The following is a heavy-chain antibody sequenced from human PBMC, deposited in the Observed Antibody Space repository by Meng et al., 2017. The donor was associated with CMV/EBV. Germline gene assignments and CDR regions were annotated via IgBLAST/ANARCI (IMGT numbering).Heavy chain of an antibody. CDR2: ISAYNGSN. J-gene: IGHJ4*02. V-gene: IGHV1-18*01. CDR1: RSTFTSCV. Sequence: ASRSTFTSCVISLHRRAPGQGLGCMWWISAYNGSNTNTQTHQVRVTMTTDTSTSTTYMQLRSLRSNDTAVYYYARDNWNQTPQDDFWGQGTLVTVSS. CDR3: ARDNWNQTPQDDF. D-gene: IGHD1-20*01.